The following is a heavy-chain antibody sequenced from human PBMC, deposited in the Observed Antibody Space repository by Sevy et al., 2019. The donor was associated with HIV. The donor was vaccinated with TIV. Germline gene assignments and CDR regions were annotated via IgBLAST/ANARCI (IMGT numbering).Heavy chain of an antibody. CDR3: ARDQGEEVNDAFDI. V-gene: IGHV4-31*03. CDR2: IYYSGST. J-gene: IGHJ3*02. D-gene: IGHD3-16*01. Sequence: SETLSLTCTVSGGSISSGGYYWSWIRQHAGKGLEWIGYIYYSGSTYYNPSLKSRVTISVDTSKNQFSLKLSSVTAADTAVYYCARDQGEEVNDAFDIWGQGTMVTVSS. CDR1: GGSISSGGYY.